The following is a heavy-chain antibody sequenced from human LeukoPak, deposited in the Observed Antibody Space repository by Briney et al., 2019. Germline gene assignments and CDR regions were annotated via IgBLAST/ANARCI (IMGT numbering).Heavy chain of an antibody. CDR2: ISAYNGNT. Sequence: ASVKVSCKASGYTFTSYVISWVRQAPGQGLEWMGWISAYNGNTNYAQKLQGRVTMTTDTSTSTAYMELRSLRSDDTAVYYCARDLLSSSSSWYADSYWGQGTLVTVSS. D-gene: IGHD6-13*01. CDR3: ARDLLSSSSSWYADSY. CDR1: GYTFTSYV. J-gene: IGHJ4*02. V-gene: IGHV1-18*01.